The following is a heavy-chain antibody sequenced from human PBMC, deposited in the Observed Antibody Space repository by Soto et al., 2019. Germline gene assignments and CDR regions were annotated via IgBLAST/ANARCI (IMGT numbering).Heavy chain of an antibody. CDR3: ASTTLLRYFDWPTNFES. CDR2: IKQDGSEK. D-gene: IGHD3-9*01. Sequence: GGSLRLSCNASGFSFGTYLMTWVRQAPGKGLEWVANIKQDGSEKYYVDSVKGRFTISRDNAKNSLYLQMNNLRAEDTAAYYCASTTLLRYFDWPTNFESWGPGTLVTVSS. V-gene: IGHV3-7*03. J-gene: IGHJ4*02. CDR1: GFSFGTYL.